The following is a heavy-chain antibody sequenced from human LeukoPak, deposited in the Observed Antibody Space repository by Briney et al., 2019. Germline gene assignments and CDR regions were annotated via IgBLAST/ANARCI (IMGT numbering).Heavy chain of an antibody. J-gene: IGHJ4*02. CDR1: GFTFSSYS. CDR2: ISSSSSYI. D-gene: IGHD1-26*01. Sequence: PGGSLRLSCAASGFTFSSYSMNWVRRAPGQGLEWVSSISSSSSYIYYADSVKGRFTISRDNAKNSLYLQMNSLRAEDTAVYYCARDAKWEDFDYWGQGTLVTVSS. V-gene: IGHV3-21*01. CDR3: ARDAKWEDFDY.